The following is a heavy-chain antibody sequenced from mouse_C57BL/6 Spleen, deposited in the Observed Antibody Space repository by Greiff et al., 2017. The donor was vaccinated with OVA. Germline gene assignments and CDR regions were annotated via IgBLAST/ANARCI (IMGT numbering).Heavy chain of an antibody. CDR2: IDPEDGET. Sequence: VQLQQSGAELVKPGASVTLSCTASGFNIKDYYMHWVKQRTEPGLEWIGRIDPEDGETKYAPKFPGKATITADTSSNTAYLQLSSLTSEDTAVYYCARASYYEDWYFDVWGTGTTVTVSS. V-gene: IGHV14-2*01. D-gene: IGHD1-1*01. CDR3: ARASYYEDWYFDV. CDR1: GFNIKDYY. J-gene: IGHJ1*03.